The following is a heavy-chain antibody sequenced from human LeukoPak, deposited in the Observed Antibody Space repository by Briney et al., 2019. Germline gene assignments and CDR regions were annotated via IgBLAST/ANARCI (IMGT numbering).Heavy chain of an antibody. Sequence: ASVTVSCKASGNTLTSYYMHWVRQAPGQGLEWMGRINSRGGGTTYAQRFQDRVTMTGDTSTSTVYMELSSLRSEDTAVYYCARDLVGATGYGYWGQGTLVTVSS. J-gene: IGHJ4*02. V-gene: IGHV1-46*01. CDR1: GNTLTSYY. CDR2: INSRGGGT. CDR3: ARDLVGATGYGY. D-gene: IGHD1-26*01.